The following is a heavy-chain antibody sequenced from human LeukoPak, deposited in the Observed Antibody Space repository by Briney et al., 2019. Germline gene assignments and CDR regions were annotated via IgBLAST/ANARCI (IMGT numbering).Heavy chain of an antibody. CDR2: ISYDGSNK. D-gene: IGHD2-21*02. V-gene: IGHV3-30*18. CDR3: AKDLCGGDCSTYYYYYYGMDV. J-gene: IGHJ6*02. Sequence: GGSLRLSCAASGFTFSSYGMHWVRQAPGKGLEWLAVISYDGSNKYYADSVKGRFTISRDNSKNTLYLQMNSLRAEDTAVYYCAKDLCGGDCSTYYYYYYGMDVWGQGTTVTVSS. CDR1: GFTFSSYG.